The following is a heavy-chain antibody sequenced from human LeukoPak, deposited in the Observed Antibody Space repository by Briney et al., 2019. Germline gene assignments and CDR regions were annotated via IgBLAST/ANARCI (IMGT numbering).Heavy chain of an antibody. V-gene: IGHV1-8*01. CDR3: ARALSGTAGSYYSMDV. D-gene: IGHD5-12*01. J-gene: IGHJ6*03. CDR1: GYTFTNYD. Sequence: ASVKVSCKASGYTFTNYDINWVRQATGQGLEWMGWMNPNSGNTGYAQKFQGRVTMTKNTSITTAYMDLSSLTSEDTAVYYCARALSGTAGSYYSMDVWGKGTTVTVSS. CDR2: MNPNSGNT.